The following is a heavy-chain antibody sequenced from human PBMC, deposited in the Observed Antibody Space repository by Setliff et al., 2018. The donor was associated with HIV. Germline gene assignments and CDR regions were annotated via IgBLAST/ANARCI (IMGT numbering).Heavy chain of an antibody. Sequence: SETLSLTCTVSGGSISSSSYYWGWIRQPPGNGLEWVGSIYYSGSTYYNPSLKSRVTISLDTSKNQLSLKLRSVTAADTAVYYCASYYRVSGWYQEASWFFDLWGRGTLVTVSS. J-gene: IGHJ2*01. V-gene: IGHV4-39*01. CDR1: GGSISSSSYY. CDR2: IYYSGST. CDR3: ASYYRVSGWYQEASWFFDL. D-gene: IGHD6-19*01.